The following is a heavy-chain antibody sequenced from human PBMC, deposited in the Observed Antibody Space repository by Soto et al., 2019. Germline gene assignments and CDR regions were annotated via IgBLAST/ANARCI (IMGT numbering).Heavy chain of an antibody. V-gene: IGHV3-48*03. Sequence: GGSLRLSCAASGFTFSSYEMNWVRQAPGRGLEWVSHISSSGSTIYYADSVKGRFTISRDNAKNSLYLQMNSLRAEDTAVYYCARDSGVYGYYYGMDVWRQGTTVTVSS. D-gene: IGHD4-17*01. CDR2: ISSSGSTI. CDR1: GFTFSSYE. CDR3: ARDSGVYGYYYGMDV. J-gene: IGHJ6*02.